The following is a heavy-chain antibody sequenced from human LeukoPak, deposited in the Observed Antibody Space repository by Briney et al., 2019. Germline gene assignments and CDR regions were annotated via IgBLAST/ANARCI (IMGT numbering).Heavy chain of an antibody. Sequence: ASVKVSCKASGGTFSSYAISWVRQAPGQGLEWMGGIIPIFGTANYAQKFQGRVTITADKSTSTACMELSSLRSEDTAVYYCARQYYYGSGSYYSHYYYYYMDVWGKGTTVTVSS. CDR2: IIPIFGTA. D-gene: IGHD3-10*01. V-gene: IGHV1-69*06. CDR1: GGTFSSYA. J-gene: IGHJ6*03. CDR3: ARQYYYGSGSYYSHYYYYYMDV.